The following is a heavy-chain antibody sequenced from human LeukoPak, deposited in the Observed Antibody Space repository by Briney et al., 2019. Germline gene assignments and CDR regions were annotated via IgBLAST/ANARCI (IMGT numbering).Heavy chain of an antibody. CDR1: GGSISSGGYY. J-gene: IGHJ5*02. V-gene: IGHV4-30-2*01. CDR3: ARDRNHGSLGP. Sequence: SQTLSLTCTVSGGSISSGGYYWSWIRQPPGKGLEWIGYIYHSGSTYYNPSLKSRVTISVDRSKNQFSLKLSSVTAADTAVYYCARDRNHGSLGPWGQGTLVTVSS. CDR2: IYHSGST. D-gene: IGHD1-14*01.